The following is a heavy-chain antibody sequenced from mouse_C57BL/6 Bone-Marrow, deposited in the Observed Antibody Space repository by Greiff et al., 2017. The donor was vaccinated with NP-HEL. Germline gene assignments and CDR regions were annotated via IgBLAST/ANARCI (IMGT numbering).Heavy chain of an antibody. CDR3: TYYYGSSPRYFDV. CDR1: GFTFSNYW. D-gene: IGHD1-1*01. J-gene: IGHJ1*03. CDR2: IRLKSDNYAT. V-gene: IGHV6-3*01. Sequence: EVKLMESGGGLVQPGGSMKLSCVASGFTFSNYWMNWVRQSPEKGLEWVAQIRLKSDNYATHYAESVKGRFTISRDDSKSSVYLQMNNLRAEDTGIYYCTYYYGSSPRYFDVWGTGTTVTVSS.